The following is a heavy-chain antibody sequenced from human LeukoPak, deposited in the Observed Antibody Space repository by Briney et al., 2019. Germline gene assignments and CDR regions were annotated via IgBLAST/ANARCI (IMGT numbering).Heavy chain of an antibody. J-gene: IGHJ4*02. CDR1: GYTFTSYG. CDR2: ISAYNGNT. Sequence: GASVKVSCKASGYTFTSYGISWVRQAPGQGLEWMGWISAYNGNTNYAQKLQGRVTMTTDTSTSTAYMELRSLRSDDTAVYYCARGLVYYDTTGSYLAERPYFDSWGQGTLVTVSS. V-gene: IGHV1-18*01. CDR3: ARGLVYYDTTGSYLAERPYFDS. D-gene: IGHD3-16*01.